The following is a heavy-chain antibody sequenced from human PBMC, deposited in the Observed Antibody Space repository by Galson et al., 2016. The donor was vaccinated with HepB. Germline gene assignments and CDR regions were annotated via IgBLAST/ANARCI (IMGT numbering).Heavy chain of an antibody. D-gene: IGHD5-24*01. CDR3: ARQSQMARTVFDY. CDR1: GFTFSNYW. V-gene: IGHV3-7*01. CDR2: IKQDGSAI. Sequence: SLRLSCAASGFTFSNYWMSWVRQTPGNGLEWVANIKQDGSAIYYVDFVKGRFTISRDNAETSLFLQMNSLRAEDTAVYYCARQSQMARTVFDYWGQGTLVTVSS. J-gene: IGHJ4*02.